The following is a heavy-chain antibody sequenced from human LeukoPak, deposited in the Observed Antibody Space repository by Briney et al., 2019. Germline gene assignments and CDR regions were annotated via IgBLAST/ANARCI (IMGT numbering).Heavy chain of an antibody. Sequence: PGGSLRLSCAASGFTVSSNYMSWVRQAPGKGLEWVSSISGSSGSTHYADSVKGRFTISRDNSKNTLYLQMNSLGAEDTAVYYCANRYCSSTTCSYFDYWGQGTLVTVSS. CDR3: ANRYCSSTTCSYFDY. CDR2: ISGSSGST. CDR1: GFTVSSNY. J-gene: IGHJ4*02. V-gene: IGHV3-23*01. D-gene: IGHD2-2*01.